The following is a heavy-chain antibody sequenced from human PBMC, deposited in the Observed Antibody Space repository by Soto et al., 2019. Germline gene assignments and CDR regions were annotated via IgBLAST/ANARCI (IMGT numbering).Heavy chain of an antibody. V-gene: IGHV1-8*01. J-gene: IGHJ4*02. Sequence: ASVKVSCKASGYTFTSYDINWVRQATGQGLEWKGWINPNTGYTDYAQKFQDRVTMTGNTSITTAYMELSSLRSEDTAVYYCVRGRVMITFGVVIVIDYWGQGSPVTVFS. D-gene: IGHD3-16*02. CDR1: GYTFTSYD. CDR2: INPNTGYT. CDR3: VRGRVMITFGVVIVIDY.